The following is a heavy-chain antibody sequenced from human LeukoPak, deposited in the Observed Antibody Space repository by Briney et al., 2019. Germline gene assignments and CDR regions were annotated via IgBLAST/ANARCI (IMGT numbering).Heavy chain of an antibody. Sequence: SETLSLTCTVSGGSISSGSYYWSWIRQPAGKGLEWIGRTETSGFINYNPSLKSRVTISVDRSKNQFSLKLSSVTAADTAVYYCAREGGYSYGDAPLHFDYWGQGTLVTVSS. CDR3: AREGGYSYGDAPLHFDY. CDR2: TETSGFI. J-gene: IGHJ4*02. CDR1: GGSISSGSYY. D-gene: IGHD5-18*01. V-gene: IGHV4-61*02.